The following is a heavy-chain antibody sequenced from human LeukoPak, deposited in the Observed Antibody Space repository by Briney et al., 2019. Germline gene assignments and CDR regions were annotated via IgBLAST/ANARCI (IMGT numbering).Heavy chain of an antibody. CDR1: GYTFTSYG. V-gene: IGHV1-18*01. CDR2: ISAYNGNT. D-gene: IGHD5-24*01. Sequence: EASVNVSCKASGYTFTSYGISWVRQAPGQGLEWMGWISAYNGNTNYAQKLQGRVTMTTDTSTSTAYMELRSLRSDDTAVYYCARDIPYALKDGYNWVIPDYWGQGTLVTVSS. CDR3: ARDIPYALKDGYNWVIPDY. J-gene: IGHJ4*02.